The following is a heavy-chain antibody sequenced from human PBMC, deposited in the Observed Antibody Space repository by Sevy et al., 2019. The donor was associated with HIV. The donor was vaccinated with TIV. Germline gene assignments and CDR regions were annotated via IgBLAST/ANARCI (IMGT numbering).Heavy chain of an antibody. CDR3: ARYPLGQTPGPDKDY. D-gene: IGHD3-16*01. V-gene: IGHV4-38-2*02. CDR2: THHAAAT. Sequence: SETLSLNCTVSGYSISSGFYWAWIRQPPGKGLEWIGNTHHAAATSYNPSLQSRVTISVDTSKNQFSLTLTSVTAADTAVYYCARYPLGQTPGPDKDYWGQGTLVTVSS. J-gene: IGHJ4*02. CDR1: GYSISSGFY.